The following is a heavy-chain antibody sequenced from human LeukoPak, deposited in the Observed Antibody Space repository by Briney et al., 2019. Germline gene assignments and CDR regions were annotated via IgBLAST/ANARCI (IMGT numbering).Heavy chain of an antibody. CDR1: GASISSSNYY. Sequence: SETLSLTCAVSGASISSSNYYWGWVRQSPGKGLEWIGNIYSSGNTYYNASLKSRVTMYIDTSKNQFSLKLSSVTAADTAMYYCAKSNGYGLIDYWGQGALVTVSS. V-gene: IGHV4-39*01. CDR3: AKSNGYGLIDY. D-gene: IGHD5-12*01. CDR2: IYSSGNT. J-gene: IGHJ4*02.